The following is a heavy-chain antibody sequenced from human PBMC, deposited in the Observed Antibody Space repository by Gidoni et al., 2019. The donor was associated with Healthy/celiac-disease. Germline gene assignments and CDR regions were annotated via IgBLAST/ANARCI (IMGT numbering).Heavy chain of an antibody. CDR2: ISYDGSNK. CDR1: GFTFSSDG. Sequence: VQRVESGGGVVQPGRSLRLPCAASGFTFSSDGMHWVRQAPGKGLEWVAVISYDGSNKYYADSVKGRFTISRDNSKNTLYLQMNSLRAEDTAVYYCAKDRGKQDYWGQGTLVTVSS. D-gene: IGHD6-13*01. V-gene: IGHV3-30*18. CDR3: AKDRGKQDY. J-gene: IGHJ4*02.